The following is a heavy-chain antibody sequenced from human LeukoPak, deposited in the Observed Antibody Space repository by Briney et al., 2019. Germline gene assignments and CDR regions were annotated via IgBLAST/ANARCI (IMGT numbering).Heavy chain of an antibody. D-gene: IGHD2-15*01. V-gene: IGHV1-2*02. CDR2: INPNSGGT. CDR1: GYTFTGYY. Sequence: GASVKVSCKASGYTFTGYYMHWVRQAPGQGLEWMGWINPNSGGTNSAQKFPGRVTITRDTSISTAYMELSRLRSDDTAVYYCAGRPRCSGGSCYSTFFDYWGQGTLVTVSS. J-gene: IGHJ4*02. CDR3: AGRPRCSGGSCYSTFFDY.